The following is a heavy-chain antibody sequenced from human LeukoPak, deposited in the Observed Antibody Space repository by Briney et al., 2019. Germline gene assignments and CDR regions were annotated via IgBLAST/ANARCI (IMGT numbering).Heavy chain of an antibody. J-gene: IGHJ4*02. V-gene: IGHV3-23*01. CDR2: ISGSGGST. Sequence: GGSLRLSCAASGFTFSSYAMSWVRQAPGKGLEWVSAISGSGGSTYYADSVKGRFTISRDNSKNTLYLQMNSLRAEDTAVYYCAKRLAAAGTDRLFDYWGQGTLSPSPQ. CDR3: AKRLAAAGTDRLFDY. D-gene: IGHD6-13*01. CDR1: GFTFSSYA.